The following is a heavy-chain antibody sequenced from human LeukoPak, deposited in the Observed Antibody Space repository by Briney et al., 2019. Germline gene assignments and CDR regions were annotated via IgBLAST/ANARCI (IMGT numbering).Heavy chain of an antibody. CDR1: GFIFSQYS. CDR2: IRSSSET. V-gene: IGHV3-48*04. J-gene: IGHJ3*02. D-gene: IGHD4-17*01. CDR3: ARYGNNVDNAFDI. Sequence: PGGSPRLSCAASGFIFSQYSMNWVRQAPGKGLEWVSHIRSSSETFYADSVKGRFTISRDNAENSLYLQMNSLRVEDTALYYCARYGNNVDNAFDIWGQGTMVTVSS.